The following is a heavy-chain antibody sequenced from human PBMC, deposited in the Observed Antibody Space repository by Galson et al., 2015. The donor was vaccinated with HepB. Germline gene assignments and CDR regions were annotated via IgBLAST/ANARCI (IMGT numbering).Heavy chain of an antibody. CDR2: ISSSGSTI. Sequence: SLRLSCAASGFTFSSYEMNWVRQAPGKGLEWVSYISSSGSTIYYADSVKGRFTISRDNAKNSLYLQMNSLRAEDTAVYYCARSSYYYGMDFWGQGTTVTASS. V-gene: IGHV3-48*03. J-gene: IGHJ6*02. CDR1: GFTFSSYE. CDR3: ARSSYYYGMDF.